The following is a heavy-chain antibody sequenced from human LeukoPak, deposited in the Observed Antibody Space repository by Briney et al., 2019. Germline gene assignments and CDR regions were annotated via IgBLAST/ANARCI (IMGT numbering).Heavy chain of an antibody. CDR2: ISSSSSYI. CDR1: GFTFSSYS. D-gene: IGHD2-2*01. J-gene: IGHJ6*02. Sequence: GGSLRLSCAASGFTFSSYSMNWVRQAPGKGLEWVSSISSSSSYIYYADSVKSRFTISRDNAKNSLYLQMNSLRAEDTAVYYCARDLTLGYCSSTSCLSPYYYYGMDVWGQGTTVTVSS. CDR3: ARDLTLGYCSSTSCLSPYYYYGMDV. V-gene: IGHV3-21*01.